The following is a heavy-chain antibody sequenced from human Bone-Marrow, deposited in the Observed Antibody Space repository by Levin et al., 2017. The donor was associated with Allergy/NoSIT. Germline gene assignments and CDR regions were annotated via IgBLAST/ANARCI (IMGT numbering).Heavy chain of an antibody. CDR1: GFTFRRYT. CDR3: AKDRVCSGGSCYFDY. V-gene: IGHV3-23*01. CDR2: ISSSGDST. D-gene: IGHD2-15*01. J-gene: IGHJ4*02. Sequence: GGSLRLSCAASGFTFRRYTMTWVRQAPGKGLDWVSSISSSGDSTYYPDSVKGRFTISRDNSKNTLYLQMNSLRAEDTAVYYCAKDRVCSGGSCYFDYWGQGTLVTVSS.